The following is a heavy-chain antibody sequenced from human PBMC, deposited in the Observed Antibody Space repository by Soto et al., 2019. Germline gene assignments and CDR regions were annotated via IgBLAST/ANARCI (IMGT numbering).Heavy chain of an antibody. CDR2: IYYSGST. CDR3: ARIGDILTGYYYYYYMDV. CDR1: GGSISSSSYY. D-gene: IGHD3-9*01. J-gene: IGHJ6*03. Sequence: SETLSLTCTVSGGSISSSSYYWGWIRQPPGKGLEWIGSIYYSGSTYYNPSLKSRVTISVDTSKNQFSLKLSSVTAADTAVYYCARIGDILTGYYYYYYMDVWGKGTTVTVSS. V-gene: IGHV4-39*01.